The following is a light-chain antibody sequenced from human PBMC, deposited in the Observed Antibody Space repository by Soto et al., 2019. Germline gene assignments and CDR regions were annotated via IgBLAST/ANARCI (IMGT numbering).Light chain of an antibody. CDR3: QQYGSSPRT. CDR2: GAS. CDR1: QSINTK. V-gene: IGKV3-20*01. Sequence: EIVMTQSPATLSVSPREGATFSCRASQSINTKIAWYQLKPGQAPRLLIYGASSRATGIPDRFSGSGSGTDFTLTISRLEPEDFAVYYCQQYGSSPRTFGPGTKVDIK. J-gene: IGKJ3*01.